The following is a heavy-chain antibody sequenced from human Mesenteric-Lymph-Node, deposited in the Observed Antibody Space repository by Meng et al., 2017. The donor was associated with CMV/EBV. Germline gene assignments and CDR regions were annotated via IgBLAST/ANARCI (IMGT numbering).Heavy chain of an antibody. V-gene: IGHV4-30-2*01. CDR2: VYHSGST. CDR3: ARMNYYDSSGYYFDY. Sequence: SGHSISSGYSGSWIRQPPGKGLEWIGYVYHSGSTSYNPSLKSRVTISVDRPKNQFSLKLTSVNAADTAVYYCARMNYYDSSGYYFDYWGQGTLVTVSS. CDR1: GHSISSGYS. J-gene: IGHJ4*02. D-gene: IGHD3-22*01.